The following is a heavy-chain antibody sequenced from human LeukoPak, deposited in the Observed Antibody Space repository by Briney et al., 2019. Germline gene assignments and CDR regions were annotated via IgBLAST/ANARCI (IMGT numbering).Heavy chain of an antibody. CDR1: GGSISSGSSY. CDR3: ARSLRGSASSEDYYYYYMDV. V-gene: IGHV4-61*09. J-gene: IGHJ6*03. Sequence: PSQTLSLTCTVSGGSISSGSSYWSWIRQPAGKGLEWIGHIYTSGSTSYNPSLKSRITISVDTSKNQFSLKLSSVTAADTAVYYCARSLRGSASSEDYYYYYMDVWGKGTTVTVSS. D-gene: IGHD2-15*01. CDR2: IYTSGST.